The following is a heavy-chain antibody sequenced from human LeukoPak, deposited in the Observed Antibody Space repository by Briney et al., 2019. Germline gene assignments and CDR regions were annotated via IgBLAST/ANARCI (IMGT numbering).Heavy chain of an antibody. CDR1: GFTFSTYA. CDR3: AKTGYSSGWYRIWDY. V-gene: IGHV3-23*01. CDR2: IFGSGGST. D-gene: IGHD6-19*01. J-gene: IGHJ4*02. Sequence: GGSLRLSCAASGFTFSTYAMYWVRQAPGKGLEWVSGIFGSGGSTHYADSVKGRFTISRDNSRNSLSLQMNSLRAEDTALYYCAKTGYSSGWYRIWDYWGQGTLVTVSS.